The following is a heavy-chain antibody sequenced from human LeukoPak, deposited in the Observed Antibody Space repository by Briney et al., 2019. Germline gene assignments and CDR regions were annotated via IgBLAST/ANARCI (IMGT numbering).Heavy chain of an antibody. CDR3: ARLAPAYDILTGLLDY. J-gene: IGHJ4*02. CDR1: GYTFTSYD. CDR2: IIPIFGTA. V-gene: IGHV1-69*06. Sequence: PVNVSCKASGYTFTSYDINWVRQATGQGLEWMGGIIPIFGTANYAQKFQGRVTITADKSTSTAYMELSSLRSEDTAVYYCARLAPAYDILTGLLDYWGQGTLVTVSS. D-gene: IGHD3-9*01.